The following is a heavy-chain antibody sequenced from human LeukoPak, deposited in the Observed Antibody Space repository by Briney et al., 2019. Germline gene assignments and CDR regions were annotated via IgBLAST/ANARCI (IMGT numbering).Heavy chain of an antibody. CDR2: INAGNGNT. V-gene: IGHV1-3*01. D-gene: IGHD2-15*01. CDR3: ARDGRYCSGGSCYSYNWFDP. Sequence: GASVNVSCKASGYTFTSYAMHWVRQAPGQRLEWMGWINAGNGNTKYSQKFQGRVTITRDTSASTAYMELSSLRSEDTAVYYCARDGRYCSGGSCYSYNWFDPWGQGTLVTVSS. J-gene: IGHJ5*02. CDR1: GYTFTSYA.